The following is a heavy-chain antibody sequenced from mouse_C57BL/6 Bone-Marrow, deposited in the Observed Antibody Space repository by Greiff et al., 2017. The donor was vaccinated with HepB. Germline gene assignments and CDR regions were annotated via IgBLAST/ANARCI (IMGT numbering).Heavy chain of an antibody. CDR1: GFTFSDYY. CDR2: ISNGGGST. Sequence: EVKLMESGGGLVQPGGSLKLSCAASGFTFSDYYMYWVRQTPEKRLEWVAYISNGGGSTYYPDTVKGRFTISRDNAKNTLYLQMSRLKSEDTAMYYCARRGDGYYVLFAYWGQGTLVTVSA. V-gene: IGHV5-12*01. CDR3: ARRGDGYYVLFAY. J-gene: IGHJ3*01. D-gene: IGHD2-3*01.